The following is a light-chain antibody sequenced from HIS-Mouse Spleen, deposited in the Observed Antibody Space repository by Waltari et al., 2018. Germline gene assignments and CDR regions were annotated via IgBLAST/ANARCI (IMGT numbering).Light chain of an antibody. CDR1: ALPNKY. Sequence: SYELTQPPSVSVSPGQTARITCSGDALPNKYAYWSQQKSGQAPVPVIYEDSKRPSGIPERFSGSSSGTMATVTISGAQVEDEADYYCYSTDSSGNHRVFGGGTKLTVL. CDR3: YSTDSSGNHRV. J-gene: IGLJ2*01. CDR2: EDS. V-gene: IGLV3-10*01.